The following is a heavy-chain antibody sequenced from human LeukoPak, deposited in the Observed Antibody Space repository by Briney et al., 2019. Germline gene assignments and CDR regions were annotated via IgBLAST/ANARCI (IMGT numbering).Heavy chain of an antibody. CDR3: AKSLSVVQRGYFVY. D-gene: IGHD2-2*01. CDR2: VSDSGGTT. Sequence: GGSLRLSCTASGFTLTTYAMSWVRQAPGKGLEWVSTVSDSGGTTYYAESVKGRFPISRDNSRNTLYLPMNSLRAEDTAVYYCAKSLSVVQRGYFVYWGQGTLVTVSS. CDR1: GFTLTTYA. V-gene: IGHV3-23*01. J-gene: IGHJ4*02.